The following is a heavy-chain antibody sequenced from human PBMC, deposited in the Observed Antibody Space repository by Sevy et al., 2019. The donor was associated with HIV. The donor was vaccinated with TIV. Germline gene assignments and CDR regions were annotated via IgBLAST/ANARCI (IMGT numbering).Heavy chain of an antibody. CDR3: ARARIAASTDYYYMDV. D-gene: IGHD6-13*01. V-gene: IGHV3-21*01. CDR1: GFTFSSYS. CDR2: ISSSSSYI. J-gene: IGHJ6*03. Sequence: GGSLRLSCAASGFTFSSYSMNWVRQAPGKGLEWVSSISSSSSYIYYAYSVKGRFTISRDNAKNSLYLQMNSLRAEDTAVYYCARARIAASTDYYYMDVWGKGTTVTVSS.